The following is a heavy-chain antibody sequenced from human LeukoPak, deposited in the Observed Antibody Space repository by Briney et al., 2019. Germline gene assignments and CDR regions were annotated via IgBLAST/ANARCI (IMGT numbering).Heavy chain of an antibody. CDR2: IKQDGSEK. J-gene: IGHJ4*02. Sequence: PGGSLRLSCAASGFTFSSYWMSWVRQAPGKGLGWVANIKQDGSEKYYVDSVKGRFTISRDNAKNSLYLQMNSLRAEDTAVYYCARVTPKIAAAGTFPYWGQGTLVTVSS. V-gene: IGHV3-7*01. CDR1: GFTFSSYW. D-gene: IGHD6-13*01. CDR3: ARVTPKIAAAGTFPY.